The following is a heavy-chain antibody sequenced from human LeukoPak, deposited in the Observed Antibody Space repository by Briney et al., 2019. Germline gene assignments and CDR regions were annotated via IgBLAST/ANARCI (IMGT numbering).Heavy chain of an antibody. J-gene: IGHJ6*02. CDR3: ARGNVVRGVIIPRYYYGMDV. CDR2: INHSGST. V-gene: IGHV4-34*01. Sequence: SETLSLTCAVYGGSFSGYYWSWIRQPPGKGLEWIGEINHSGSTNYNPSLKSRVTISVDTSKNQFSLKLSSVTAADTAVYYCARGNVVRGVIIPRYYYGMDVWGQGTTVTVSS. D-gene: IGHD3-10*01. CDR1: GGSFSGYY.